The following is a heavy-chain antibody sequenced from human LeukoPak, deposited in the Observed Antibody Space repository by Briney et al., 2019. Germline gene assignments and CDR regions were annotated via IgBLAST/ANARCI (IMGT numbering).Heavy chain of an antibody. D-gene: IGHD3/OR15-3a*01. CDR1: GVSISSSNSY. V-gene: IGHV4-39*01. CDR3: ARQTGSGLFILP. Sequence: SETLSLTCTVSGVSISSSNSYWGWIRQPPGKGLEWIGSIYYSGNTYYNASLKSQVSISIDASKNQFSLKLTSVTAADTAVYYCARQTGSGLFILPGGQGTLVTVSS. J-gene: IGHJ4*02. CDR2: IYYSGNT.